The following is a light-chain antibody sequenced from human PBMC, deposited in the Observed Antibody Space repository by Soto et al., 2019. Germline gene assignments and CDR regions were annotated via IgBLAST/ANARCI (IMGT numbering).Light chain of an antibody. CDR3: QQYVRXFRS. J-gene: IGKJ1*01. CDR1: QSISTW. CDR2: KAS. V-gene: IGKV1-5*03. Sequence: DIQMTQSPSTLSASVGDRVTITCRARQSISTWLAWYQHKPGTAPKLLIYKASSLQSGVPSRFSGSGSGTEFTLTISSLQPDDFATYYGQQYVRXFRSFGQGTKV.